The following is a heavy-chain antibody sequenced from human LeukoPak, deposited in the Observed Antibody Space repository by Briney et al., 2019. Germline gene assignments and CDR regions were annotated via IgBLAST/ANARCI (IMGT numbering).Heavy chain of an antibody. J-gene: IGHJ6*02. D-gene: IGHD3-3*01. Sequence: GASVNVSCKVSGYILTELSMHWVRQAPGKGLEWMGGFDPEDGETIYAQKFQGRVTMAEDTSTDTAYMELSGLRSEDTAVYYCATPDYDFWSGLRRYYYYGMDVWGQGTTVTVSS. CDR1: GYILTELS. CDR2: FDPEDGET. CDR3: ATPDYDFWSGLRRYYYYGMDV. V-gene: IGHV1-24*01.